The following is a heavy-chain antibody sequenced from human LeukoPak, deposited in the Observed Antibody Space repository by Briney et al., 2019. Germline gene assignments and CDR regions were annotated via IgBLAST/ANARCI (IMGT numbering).Heavy chain of an antibody. CDR3: ARDQPRPDYYYYGMDV. V-gene: IGHV1-69*04. CDR2: IIPILGIA. CDR1: VGTFINYA. Sequence: GAGVTVSFKASVGTFINYAISGVGQAPGQGGGGVGRIIPILGIANYAQTFQGRVTITANKSTSIAYMELSSLRSENTAVYYCARDQPRPDYYYYGMDVWGQGTTVTVSS. D-gene: IGHD6-6*01. J-gene: IGHJ6*02.